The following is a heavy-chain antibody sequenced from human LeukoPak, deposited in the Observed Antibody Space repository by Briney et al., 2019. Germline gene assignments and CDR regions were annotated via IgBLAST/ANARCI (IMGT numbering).Heavy chain of an antibody. D-gene: IGHD5-12*01. CDR2: INPNSGGT. Sequence: ASVKVSCKASGYTFTGYYMHWVRQAPGQGLEWMGWINPNSGGTNYAQKFQGRVTMTRDTSISTAYMELSRLRSDDTAVYYCARSEARTRYSGYELTEELNWFDPWGQGTLVTVSS. V-gene: IGHV1-2*02. CDR1: GYTFTGYY. CDR3: ARSEARTRYSGYELTEELNWFDP. J-gene: IGHJ5*02.